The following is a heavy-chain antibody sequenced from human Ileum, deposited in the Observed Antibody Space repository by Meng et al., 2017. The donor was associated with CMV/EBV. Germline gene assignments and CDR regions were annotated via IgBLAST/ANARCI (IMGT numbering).Heavy chain of an antibody. CDR3: ARSTYYYDSSGGLDY. V-gene: IGHV1-18*01. D-gene: IGHD3-22*01. Sequence: SGSHFNRSSITWVRQAPSPGLGWMGWISIYNCNPNSAQKVQGIVTMPTATSTSTVYLELRRLTSDATAVSYCARSTYYYDSSGGLDYWGQGTLVTVSS. CDR2: ISIYNCNP. CDR1: GSHFNRSS. J-gene: IGHJ4*02.